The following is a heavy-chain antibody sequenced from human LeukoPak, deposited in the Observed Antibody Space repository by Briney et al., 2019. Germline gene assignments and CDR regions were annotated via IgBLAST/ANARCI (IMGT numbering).Heavy chain of an antibody. CDR1: GYTFSNYW. V-gene: IGHV3-74*01. D-gene: IGHD3-22*01. Sequence: EASLKVSCKASGYTFSNYWMHWVRQAPGKGLEWVSRINSDGINTSYADSVKGRFTISRDNAKNTLNLEMNSLRADDTAVYYCARDLGQYYDTSDNWFDPWGQGTLVTVSS. CDR3: ARDLGQYYDTSDNWFDP. J-gene: IGHJ5*02. CDR2: INSDGINT.